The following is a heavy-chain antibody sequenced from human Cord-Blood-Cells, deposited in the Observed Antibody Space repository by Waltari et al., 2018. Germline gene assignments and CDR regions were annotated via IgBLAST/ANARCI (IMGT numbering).Heavy chain of an antibody. J-gene: IGHJ4*02. CDR1: GGSFSGYY. CDR2: INHSGST. D-gene: IGHD3-10*01. V-gene: IGHV4-34*01. CDR3: ARGIQSYGSGSYYNY. Sequence: QVQLQQRGAGLLKPSETLSLTCAVDGGSFSGYYWSWIRQPPGKGLEWIGEINHSGSTNYNPSLKSRVTISVDTSKNQFSLKLSSVTAADTAVYYCARGIQSYGSGSYYNYWGQGTLVTVSS.